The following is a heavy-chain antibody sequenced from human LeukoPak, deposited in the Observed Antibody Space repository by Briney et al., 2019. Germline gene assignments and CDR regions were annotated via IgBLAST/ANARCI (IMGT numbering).Heavy chain of an antibody. CDR2: ISGSGGST. V-gene: IGHV3-23*01. J-gene: IGHJ1*01. CDR3: AKGTGSGLYYGYFQH. Sequence: GGSLTLSCAASGITFSNYATFWVRHPPRKGLEWVSGISGSGGSTYYADSVKGRFTISRDNSMNPLFLQMNSVTAEDTAVYYCAKGTGSGLYYGYFQHWGQGALVPVSS. D-gene: IGHD1-26*01. CDR1: GITFSNYA.